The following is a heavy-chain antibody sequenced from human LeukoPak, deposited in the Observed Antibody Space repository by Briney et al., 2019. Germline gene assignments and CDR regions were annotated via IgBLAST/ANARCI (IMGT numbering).Heavy chain of an antibody. CDR1: GFTFSNYA. CDR2: ISYDGSNK. J-gene: IGHJ4*02. Sequence: GGSLRLSCAASGFTFSNYAMHWVRQAPGKGLEWVAVISYDGSNKYYADSVKGRFTISRDNSKNTLYLQMNSLRAEDTAVYYCAKDWGLGNGLDYWGQGTLVTVSS. D-gene: IGHD7-27*01. V-gene: IGHV3-30*04. CDR3: AKDWGLGNGLDY.